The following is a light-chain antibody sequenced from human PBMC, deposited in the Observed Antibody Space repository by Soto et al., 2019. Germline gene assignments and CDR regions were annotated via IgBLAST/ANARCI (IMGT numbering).Light chain of an antibody. CDR3: HQYGESPPT. CDR2: GAG. Sequence: EVVLTQSPGTLSLSPGERVTVSCRASQNVRKYLAWYQQKPGQAPRLVIYGAGTRGSGVPDRFSGSGSGTDFTITINSFVSDDSGDYYCHQYGESPPTFGGGTKGEI. V-gene: IGKV3-20*01. J-gene: IGKJ4*01. CDR1: QNVRKY.